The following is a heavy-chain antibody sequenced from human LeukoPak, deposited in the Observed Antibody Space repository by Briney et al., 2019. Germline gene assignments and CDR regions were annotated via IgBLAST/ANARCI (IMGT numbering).Heavy chain of an antibody. CDR1: GFTFNNYA. Sequence: GGSLRLSCAASGFTFNNYALNWVRQAPGKGLEWVSAISGTGYHTYYADSVEGRFTISRDNSKNALYLQMDSLRAEDTAVYYCAKTPSFTVVVVAAHFDYWGLGTLVTVSS. D-gene: IGHD2-15*01. CDR2: ISGTGYHT. CDR3: AKTPSFTVVVVAAHFDY. V-gene: IGHV3-23*01. J-gene: IGHJ4*02.